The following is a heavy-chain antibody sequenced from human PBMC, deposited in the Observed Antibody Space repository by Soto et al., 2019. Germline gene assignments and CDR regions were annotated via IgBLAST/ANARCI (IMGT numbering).Heavy chain of an antibody. J-gene: IGHJ4*02. Sequence: SETLSLTCAVYGGSFSGYYWSWIRQPPGKGLEWIGEINHSGSTNYNPSLKSRVTISVDTSKNQFSLKLSSVTAADTAVYYCARTNYTHYTNFDYWGQGTLVTVSS. CDR2: INHSGST. CDR1: GGSFSGYY. CDR3: ARTNYTHYTNFDY. V-gene: IGHV4-34*01. D-gene: IGHD2-2*02.